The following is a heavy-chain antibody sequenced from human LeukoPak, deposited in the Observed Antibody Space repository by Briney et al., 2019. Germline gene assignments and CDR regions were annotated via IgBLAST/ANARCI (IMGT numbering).Heavy chain of an antibody. D-gene: IGHD3/OR15-3a*01. CDR3: ARDQDWVPFDY. CDR2: IRGDGNVA. CDR1: GFTFSGYW. J-gene: IGHJ4*02. V-gene: IGHV3-74*01. Sequence: PGGSLRLSCAASGFTFSGYWMHWVRHAAGEGLVWVSRIRGDGNVADYADSVKGRFTISRDNAKNTLFLQMNSLTTEDTALYYCARDQDWVPFDYWGQGTPVTVSS.